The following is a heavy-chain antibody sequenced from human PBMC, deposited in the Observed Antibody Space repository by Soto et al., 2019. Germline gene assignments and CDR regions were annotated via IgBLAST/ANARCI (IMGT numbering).Heavy chain of an antibody. CDR3: ARAGARFGELLPDY. J-gene: IGHJ4*02. Sequence: PSETLSLTCTVSGGSISSSSYYWGWIRQPPGKGLEWIGSIYYSGSTYYNPSLKSRVTISVDTSKNQFSLRLSSVTAADTAVYYCARAGARFGELLPDYWGQGTLVTVSS. CDR2: IYYSGST. V-gene: IGHV4-39*01. D-gene: IGHD3-10*01. CDR1: GGSISSSSYY.